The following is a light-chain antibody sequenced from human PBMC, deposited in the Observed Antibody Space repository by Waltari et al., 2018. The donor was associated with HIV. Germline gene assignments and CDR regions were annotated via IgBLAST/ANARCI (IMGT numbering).Light chain of an antibody. CDR2: EVS. CDR1: SGDIGSFKY. J-gene: IGLJ2*01. CDR3: SSYTSSSTR. V-gene: IGLV2-14*01. Sequence: QSALTQPASVSGSPGQSITISCTGSSGDIGSFKYVSWYQQHPGKVTTLMIYEVSHRPSGISNRFSGSKCGNTASLTISGLQAEDEADYYCSSYTSSSTRFGGGTKLTVL.